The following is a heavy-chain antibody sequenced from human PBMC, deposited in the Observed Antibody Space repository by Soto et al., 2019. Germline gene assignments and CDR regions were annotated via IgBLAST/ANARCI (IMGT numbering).Heavy chain of an antibody. CDR3: ARDESYDILTGYYTPQRFDY. CDR1: GFTFSIYW. J-gene: IGHJ4*02. CDR2: IKQDGSEK. V-gene: IGHV3-7*01. D-gene: IGHD3-9*01. Sequence: GGSLRLSCAVSGFTFSIYWMSWVRHAPGKGLEWVANIKQDGSEKYYVDSVNGRFTISRDNAKNSLYLQMNSLRAEDTAVYYCARDESYDILTGYYTPQRFDYWGQGSLVTVSS.